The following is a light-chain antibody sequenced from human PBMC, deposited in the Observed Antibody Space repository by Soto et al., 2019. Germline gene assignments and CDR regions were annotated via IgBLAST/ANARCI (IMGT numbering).Light chain of an antibody. CDR3: QQRYNWPIT. Sequence: ILFTQAPATLSLSPGETATLSCRASQSVSGYIGWYQQKPGQAPRLLIYADSNRATGIPARFSGSGSGTDFTLTISSLEPEDFSVYYCQQRYNWPITFGQGTRLEIK. V-gene: IGKV3-11*01. J-gene: IGKJ5*01. CDR1: QSVSGY. CDR2: ADS.